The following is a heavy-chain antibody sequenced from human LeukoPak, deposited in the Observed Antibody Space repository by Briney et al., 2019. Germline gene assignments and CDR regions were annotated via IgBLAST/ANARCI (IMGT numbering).Heavy chain of an antibody. D-gene: IGHD2-15*01. CDR2: IYSGGST. CDR1: GFTVSSNY. J-gene: IGHJ5*02. Sequence: PGGSLRLSCAASGFTVSSNYMSWVRQAPGKGLEWVSVIYSGGSTYYADSVKGRFTISRDNSKNTVYLQMNSLRAEDTAIYYCAKALGAGYVRRFDPWGQGTLVTVSS. CDR3: AKALGAGYVRRFDP. V-gene: IGHV3-53*01.